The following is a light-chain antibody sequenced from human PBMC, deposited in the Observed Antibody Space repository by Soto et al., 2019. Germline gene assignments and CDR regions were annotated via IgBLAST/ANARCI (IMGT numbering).Light chain of an antibody. V-gene: IGLV2-8*01. Sequence: QSVLTQPPSASGSPGQSVTISCTGTSGDVGAYDYVSWYQQHPGKAPKLMIYEVSKRPLGVPDRFSGSKSGNTASLTVSGLQAEDEADYYCRSYAGSNNPYVFGTGTKLTVL. CDR1: SGDVGAYDY. CDR2: EVS. J-gene: IGLJ1*01. CDR3: RSYAGSNNPYV.